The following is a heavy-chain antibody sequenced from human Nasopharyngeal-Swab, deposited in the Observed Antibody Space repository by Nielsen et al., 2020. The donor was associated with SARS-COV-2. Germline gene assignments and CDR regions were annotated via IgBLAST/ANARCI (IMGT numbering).Heavy chain of an antibody. CDR2: INHSGI. CDR3: ARGRLSYDYVWGSYRYEY. V-gene: IGHV4-34*01. CDR1: GGSFSGYY. D-gene: IGHD3-16*02. J-gene: IGHJ4*02. Sequence: SETLSLTCAVYGGSFSGYYWSWIRQPPGKGLEWIGEINHSGIKYNTSLKGRVTTSLDTSKNQFSLKLSSVTAADTAVYYCARGRLSYDYVWGSYRYEYWGQGNLVTVSS.